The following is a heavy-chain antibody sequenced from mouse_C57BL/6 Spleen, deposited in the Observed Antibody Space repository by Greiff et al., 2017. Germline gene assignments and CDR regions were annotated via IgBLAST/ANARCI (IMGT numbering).Heavy chain of an antibody. V-gene: IGHV14-2*01. CDR1: GFNIKDYY. J-gene: IGHJ3*01. CDR2: IDPEDGET. Sequence: VQLQQSGAELVKPGASVKLSCTASGFNIKDYYMHWVKQRTEQGLEGIGRIDPEDGETKYAPKFQGKATITADPSSNTAYLQLSSLTSEDTAVYYCAFYDGYPAYWGQGTLVTVSA. CDR3: AFYDGYPAY. D-gene: IGHD2-3*01.